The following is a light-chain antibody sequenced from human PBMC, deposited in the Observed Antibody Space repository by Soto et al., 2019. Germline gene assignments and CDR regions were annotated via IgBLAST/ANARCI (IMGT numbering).Light chain of an antibody. CDR2: DAS. V-gene: IGKV1-5*01. J-gene: IGKJ1*01. CDR1: QNINTL. CDR3: QHYNSYSEA. Sequence: DIQMTQSPSTLSASVGDRVTITCRASQNINTLLAWYQQKPGKAPQLLIYDASNLESGVPSRFSGSGSGTEFTLSISSLQPDDFATYYCQHYNSYSEAFGQGTKVDIK.